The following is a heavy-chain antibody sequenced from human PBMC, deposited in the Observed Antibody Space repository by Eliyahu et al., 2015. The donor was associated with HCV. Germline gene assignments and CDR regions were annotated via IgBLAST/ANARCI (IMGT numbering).Heavy chain of an antibody. D-gene: IGHD2-2*01. V-gene: IGHV4-38-2*01. J-gene: IGHJ1*01. Sequence: QVQLQESGPGLVKPSETLSLTCAVSGYSISSGYYWGWIRQPPGKGLEWIGSIYHSGSTYLQPSLKSRVTISVDTSKNQFSLKLSSVTAADTAVYYCARAVIVVVPAAMHTPTGYFQHWGQGTLVTVSS. CDR1: GYSISSGYY. CDR3: ARAVIVVVPAAMHTPTGYFQH. CDR2: IYHSGST.